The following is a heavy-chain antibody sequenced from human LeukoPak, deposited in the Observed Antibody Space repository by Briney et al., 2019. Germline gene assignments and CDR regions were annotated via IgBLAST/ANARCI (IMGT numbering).Heavy chain of an antibody. D-gene: IGHD1-26*01. Sequence: GGSLRLSCAASGFTFSSYAMSWVRQAPGKGLEWVSAISGSGGSTYYADSVKGRFTISRDNSKNTLYLQVNSLRAEDTAVYYCAKGGKWDVAPFDYWGQGTLVTVSS. CDR2: ISGSGGST. J-gene: IGHJ4*02. CDR1: GFTFSSYA. V-gene: IGHV3-23*01. CDR3: AKGGKWDVAPFDY.